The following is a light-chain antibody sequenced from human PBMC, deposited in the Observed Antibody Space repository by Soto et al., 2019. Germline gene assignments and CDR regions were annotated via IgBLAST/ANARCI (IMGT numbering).Light chain of an antibody. CDR1: SSDVGGYSY. CDR3: SSFAGGNIYV. J-gene: IGLJ1*01. CDR2: DVT. V-gene: IGLV2-8*01. Sequence: QSVLTQPPSASGSPGQSVTISCTGTSSDVGGYSYVSWHQQHPGKAPKLIIYDVTKRPSGVPDRFSGSKSGYTTSLTVSGLQAEDEADYYCSSFAGGNIYVFGTGTKVTVL.